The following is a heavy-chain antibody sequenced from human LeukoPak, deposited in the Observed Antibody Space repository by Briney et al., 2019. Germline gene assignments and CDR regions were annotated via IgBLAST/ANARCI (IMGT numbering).Heavy chain of an antibody. Sequence: PSETLSLTCAVYGGSFSGYYCSWIRQPPVKGLEWSGEINHSGSTNHNPSLKSRVTISVDTSKNQFSLKLSSVTAADTAVYYCARRGAYDFWSGYSSLDAFDIWGQGTMVTVSS. CDR1: GGSFSGYY. V-gene: IGHV4-34*01. CDR2: INHSGST. CDR3: ARRGAYDFWSGYSSLDAFDI. D-gene: IGHD3-3*01. J-gene: IGHJ3*02.